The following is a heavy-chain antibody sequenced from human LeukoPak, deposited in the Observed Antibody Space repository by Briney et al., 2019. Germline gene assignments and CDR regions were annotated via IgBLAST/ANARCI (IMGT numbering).Heavy chain of an antibody. CDR1: GYSFSSYG. J-gene: IGHJ4*02. D-gene: IGHD2-2*02. Sequence: GESLKISCKGSGYSFSSYGIGWGRQMPGKGLEWMGIIYPGDSDTRYSPSFQGQVTISADKSISTTYLQWSSLKASDTAMYYCALYCVEISTFDYWGQGTLVTVSS. CDR2: IYPGDSDT. CDR3: ALYCVEISTFDY. V-gene: IGHV5-51*01.